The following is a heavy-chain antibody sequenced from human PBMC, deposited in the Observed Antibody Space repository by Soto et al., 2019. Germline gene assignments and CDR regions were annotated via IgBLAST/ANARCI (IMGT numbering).Heavy chain of an antibody. CDR1: GGSLSDYY. D-gene: IGHD1-26*01. Sequence: QVQLQQWGAGLLKPSETLSLTCAVSGGSLSDYYWPWIRQSPGKGLEWIGEIHPSGSTYYNPSLRSRVTISVDTSKNQFSLKLTSLTAADTAIYYCARGRDEYKVGNLWGHGTTVTVSS. CDR3: ARGRDEYKVGNL. CDR2: IHPSGST. J-gene: IGHJ6*02. V-gene: IGHV4-34*01.